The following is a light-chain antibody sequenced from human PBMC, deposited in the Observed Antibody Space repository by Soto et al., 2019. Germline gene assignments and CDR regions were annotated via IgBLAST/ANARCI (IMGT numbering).Light chain of an antibody. CDR3: QQLWT. V-gene: IGKV1-6*01. J-gene: IGKJ1*01. CDR2: GAS. CDR1: QGIRND. Sequence: IQMTQSPSSLSASVGDRVTITCRASQGIRNDLGWYQQKPGKAPKLLIYGASSLQSRVPSRFSGSGSGTEFTLTISSLQPDDFATYYCQQLWTFGQGTKVDIK.